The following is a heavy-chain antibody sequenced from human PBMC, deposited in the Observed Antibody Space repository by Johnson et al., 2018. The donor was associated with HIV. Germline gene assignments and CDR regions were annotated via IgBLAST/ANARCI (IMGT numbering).Heavy chain of an antibody. CDR1: GFTFSSYA. Sequence: QMLLVESGGGVVQPGRSLRLSCAASGFTFSSYAMHWVRQAPGKGLEWVAVIWYDGSNKDYADSVKGRFTISRDNSKNTLYRQMNSLRAEDTAVYYCVTLVVAPPFDIWGQGTMVTVSS. V-gene: IGHV3-33*08. CDR2: IWYDGSNK. D-gene: IGHD2-15*01. J-gene: IGHJ3*02. CDR3: VTLVVAPPFDI.